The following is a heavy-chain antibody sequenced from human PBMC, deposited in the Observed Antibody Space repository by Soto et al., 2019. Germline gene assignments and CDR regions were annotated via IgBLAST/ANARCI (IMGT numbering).Heavy chain of an antibody. D-gene: IGHD2-8*01. J-gene: IGHJ4*02. CDR1: GGSISSGGYS. V-gene: IGHV4-30-2*01. CDR2: IYHSGST. Sequence: SETLSLTCAVSGGSISSGGYSWSWIRQPPGKGLEWIGYIYHSGSTYYNPSLKSRVTISVDRSKNQFSLKLSSVTAADTAVYYCARRTNCTNGVCYGSYFDYWGQGTLVTVSS. CDR3: ARRTNCTNGVCYGSYFDY.